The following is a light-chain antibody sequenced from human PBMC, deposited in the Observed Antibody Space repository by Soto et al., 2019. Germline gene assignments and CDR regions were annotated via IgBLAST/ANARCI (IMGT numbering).Light chain of an antibody. Sequence: DIQMTQSPYSLSAAVGDRVTIACRASQNICTYLNWYQQKQGKAPKVXIFDAASLQSGVPSRFSGGGSRTDFTLTITSLQPEDFETYYCQQTSSAPFTFGPGTKVDIK. CDR2: DAA. J-gene: IGKJ3*01. CDR3: QQTSSAPFT. V-gene: IGKV1-39*01. CDR1: QNICTY.